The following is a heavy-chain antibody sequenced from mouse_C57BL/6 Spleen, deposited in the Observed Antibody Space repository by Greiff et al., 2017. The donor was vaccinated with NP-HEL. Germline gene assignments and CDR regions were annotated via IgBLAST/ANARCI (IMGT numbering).Heavy chain of an antibody. CDR2: INPNNGGT. CDR3: ARNNYYGSSYLDY. Sequence: VQLKQSGPELVKPGASVKIPCKASGYTFTDYNMDWVKQSHGKSLEWIGDINPNNGGTIYNQKFKGKATLTVDKSSSTAYMELRSLTSEDTAVCYCARNNYYGSSYLDYWGQGTTLTVSS. CDR1: GYTFTDYN. D-gene: IGHD1-1*01. V-gene: IGHV1-18*01. J-gene: IGHJ2*01.